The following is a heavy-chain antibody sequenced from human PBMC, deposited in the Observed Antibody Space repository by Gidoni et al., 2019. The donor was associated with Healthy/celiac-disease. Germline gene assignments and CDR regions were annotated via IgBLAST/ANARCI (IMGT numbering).Heavy chain of an antibody. V-gene: IGHV3-30*04. J-gene: IGHJ4*02. D-gene: IGHD6-19*01. CDR2: ISYDGSNK. CDR1: GFPFSSYA. CDR3: ARDQEDSSGWFRY. Sequence: QVQLVESGGGVVQPGRSLRLSCAASGFPFSSYAMHWVRQAPGKGLEWVAVISYDGSNKYYADSVKGRFTISRDNSKNTLYLQMNSLRAEDTAVYYCARDQEDSSGWFRYWGQGTLVTVSS.